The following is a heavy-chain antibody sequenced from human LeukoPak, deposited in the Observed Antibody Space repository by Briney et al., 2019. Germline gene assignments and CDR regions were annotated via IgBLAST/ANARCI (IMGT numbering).Heavy chain of an antibody. V-gene: IGHV4-39*07. D-gene: IGHD3-3*01. CDR2: IYPSGST. CDR3: VRDRGASFWFYY. J-gene: IGHJ4*02. Sequence: SQTLSLTCTVSGASFSSNNYYRGWLRQPPGKGLEWIGTIYPSGSTYYNPSLKSRVTISEDTSKDQLSLKLSSVTAADTAVYFCVRDRGASFWFYYWGQGTLVTVSS. CDR1: GASFSSNNYY.